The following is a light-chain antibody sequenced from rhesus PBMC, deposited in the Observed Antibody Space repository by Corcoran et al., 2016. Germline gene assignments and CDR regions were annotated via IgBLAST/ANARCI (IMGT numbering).Light chain of an antibody. J-gene: IGKJ2*01. CDR1: QGFTNW. Sequence: DIQMTQSPSSLSASVGDKVTISCRASQGFTNWLAWYQQKPGKSPKLLLYEASTVQSGVPSRFSGGGSGTDFTLTISSLQPEDFATYYCLQYDSSPYTFGQGTKVEIK. V-gene: IGKV1-22*01. CDR3: LQYDSSPYT. CDR2: EAS.